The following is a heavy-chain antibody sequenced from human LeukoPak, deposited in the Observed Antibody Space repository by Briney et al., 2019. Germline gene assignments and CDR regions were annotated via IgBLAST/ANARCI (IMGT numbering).Heavy chain of an antibody. J-gene: IGHJ4*02. V-gene: IGHV3-23*01. D-gene: IGHD6-13*01. Sequence: PGGSLRLSCAASGFTFSSYAMSWVRQAPGKGLEWVSAISGSGGTTYYADSVKGRFTISRDNSKNTLYLQMNSLRAEDSAVYYCAKGRGSSSWYPFDYWGQGTLVTVSS. CDR3: AKGRGSSSWYPFDY. CDR1: GFTFSSYA. CDR2: ISGSGGTT.